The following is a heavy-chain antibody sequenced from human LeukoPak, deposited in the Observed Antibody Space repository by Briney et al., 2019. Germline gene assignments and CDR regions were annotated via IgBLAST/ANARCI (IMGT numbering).Heavy chain of an antibody. J-gene: IGHJ4*02. Sequence: ASVKVSCKASGYTFTGYYMHWVRQAPGQGLEWMGRINPNSGGTNYAQKFQGRVTMTRDTSISTAYMELSRLRSGDTAVYYCARGRDWNYAHFDYWGQGTLVTVSS. CDR3: ARGRDWNYAHFDY. V-gene: IGHV1-2*06. CDR1: GYTFTGYY. CDR2: INPNSGGT. D-gene: IGHD1-7*01.